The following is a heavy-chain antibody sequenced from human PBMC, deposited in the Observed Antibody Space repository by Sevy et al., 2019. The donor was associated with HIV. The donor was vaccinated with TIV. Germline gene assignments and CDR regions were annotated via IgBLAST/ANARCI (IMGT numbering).Heavy chain of an antibody. CDR3: AGAGVGAKGFDY. J-gene: IGHJ4*02. Sequence: GGSLRLSCAASGIIFRSYVMSWVRQAPGKGLEWLSGISATGGSRYYAGSVKGRFTISRDNFKRTLYLQMNILRAEDTAVYYCAGAGVGAKGFDYWGQGTLVTVSS. V-gene: IGHV3-23*01. D-gene: IGHD1-26*01. CDR1: GIIFRSYV. CDR2: ISATGGSR.